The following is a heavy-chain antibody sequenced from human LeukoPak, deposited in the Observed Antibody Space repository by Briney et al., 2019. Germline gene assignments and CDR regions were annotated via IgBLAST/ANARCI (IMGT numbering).Heavy chain of an antibody. V-gene: IGHV4-34*01. Sequence: SETLSLTCTVSGGSISTYYWSWIRQPPGKGLEWIGEINHSGSTNYNPSLKSRVSISVDSSKNQFSLKVSSVTAADTAVYYCARGSDTAAGLYWGQGTLVTVSS. CDR3: ARGSDTAAGLY. CDR1: GGSISTYY. J-gene: IGHJ4*02. D-gene: IGHD6-13*01. CDR2: INHSGST.